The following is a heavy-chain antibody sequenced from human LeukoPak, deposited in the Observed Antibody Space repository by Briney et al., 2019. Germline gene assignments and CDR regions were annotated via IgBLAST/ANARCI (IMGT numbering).Heavy chain of an antibody. J-gene: IGHJ4*02. V-gene: IGHV3-23*01. CDR1: GFTFSSYN. Sequence: GGSLRLSCAASGFTFSSYNMNWDRQAPGKVLEWVSAISGSGGRTHYADSVKGRFTISRDNSKNTLYLQMNSLRAEDTATYYCAKLSRGEPNDYWGQGTLVTVSS. D-gene: IGHD4-17*01. CDR2: ISGSGGRT. CDR3: AKLSRGEPNDY.